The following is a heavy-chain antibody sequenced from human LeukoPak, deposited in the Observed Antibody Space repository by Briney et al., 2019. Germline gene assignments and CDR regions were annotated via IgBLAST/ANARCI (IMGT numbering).Heavy chain of an antibody. CDR3: ARDHTYYYDSSQDYFDY. CDR2: ISSSGSTI. CDR1: GSTFSDYY. V-gene: IGHV3-11*04. Sequence: GGSLRLSCAASGSTFSDYYMSWIRLAPGKGLEWVSYISSSGSTIYYADSVKGRFTISRDNAKNSLYLQMNSLRAEDTAVYYCARDHTYYYDSSQDYFDYWGQGTLVTVSS. D-gene: IGHD3-22*01. J-gene: IGHJ4*02.